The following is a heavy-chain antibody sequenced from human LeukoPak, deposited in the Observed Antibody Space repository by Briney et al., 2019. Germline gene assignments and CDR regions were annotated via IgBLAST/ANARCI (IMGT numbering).Heavy chain of an antibody. CDR2: ISSSGSSI. CDR3: ARDGSAYSYYFDY. J-gene: IGHJ4*02. CDR1: GFTFSDSY. V-gene: IGHV3-11*01. Sequence: GGSLRLSCAASGFTFSDSYMSWIRQAPGKGLEWLPYISSSGSSICYADSVKGRFTISRDSAKNSLYLQMNNLRAEDTAVYYCARDGSAYSYYFDYWGQGTLVTVSS. D-gene: IGHD3-22*01.